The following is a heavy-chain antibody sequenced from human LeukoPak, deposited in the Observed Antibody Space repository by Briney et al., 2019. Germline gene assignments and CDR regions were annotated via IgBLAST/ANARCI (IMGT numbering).Heavy chain of an antibody. J-gene: IGHJ4*02. V-gene: IGHV4-4*07. CDR3: ARGRTPKVAGLEGD. CDR2: IYTSGST. Sequence: SETLSLTCTVSGGSISSYYWSWIRQPAGKGLEWIGRIYTSGSTNYNPSLKSRVTMSVDTSKNQFSLKLSSVTAADTAVYYCARGRTPKVAGLEGDWGQGTLVTVSS. D-gene: IGHD6-19*01. CDR1: GGSISSYY.